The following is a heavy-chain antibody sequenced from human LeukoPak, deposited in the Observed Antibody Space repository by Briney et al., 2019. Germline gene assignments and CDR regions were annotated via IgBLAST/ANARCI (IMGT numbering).Heavy chain of an antibody. CDR3: ANEWLHISGTYKANN. J-gene: IGHJ4*02. CDR1: GFTFSSYG. D-gene: IGHD3-10*01. V-gene: IGHV3-30*02. Sequence: GGSLRLSCAASGFTFSSYGMHWVRQAPGKGLEWVAFILNDGTNKYHADSVKGRFTVSRDNSKNTLYLQMNSLRTEDSAVYYCANEWLHISGTYKANNWGQGILVTVSS. CDR2: ILNDGTNK.